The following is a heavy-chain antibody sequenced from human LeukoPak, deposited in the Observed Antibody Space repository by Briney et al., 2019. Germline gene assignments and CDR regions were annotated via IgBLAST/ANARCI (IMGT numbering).Heavy chain of an antibody. CDR1: GGSLSSYA. V-gene: IGHV1-69*05. CDR3: ASSSTELVGGYNWFDP. D-gene: IGHD2-8*02. CDR2: SIPIFGTA. J-gene: IGHJ5*02. Sequence: EASVKVSCKASGGSLSSYAISWVRQAPGQGLEWMGGSIPIFGTANYAQKFQGRVTITTDESTSTAYMELSSLRSEDTAVYYCASSSTELVGGYNWFDPWGQGTLVTVSS.